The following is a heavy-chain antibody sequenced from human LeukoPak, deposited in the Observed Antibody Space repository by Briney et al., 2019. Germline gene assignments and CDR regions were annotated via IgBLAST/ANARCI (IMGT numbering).Heavy chain of an antibody. J-gene: IGHJ5*02. CDR1: GGTFSSYA. V-gene: IGHV1-18*01. D-gene: IGHD6-13*01. CDR2: ISAYNGNT. Sequence: ASVKVSCKASGGTFSSYAISWVRQAPGQGLEWMGWISAYNGNTNYAQKLQGRVTMTTDTSTSTAYMELRSLRSDDTAVYYCARDIAAAGDNWFDPWGQGTLVTVSS. CDR3: ARDIAAAGDNWFDP.